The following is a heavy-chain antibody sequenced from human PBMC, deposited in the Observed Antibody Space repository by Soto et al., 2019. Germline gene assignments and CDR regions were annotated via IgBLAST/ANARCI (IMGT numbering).Heavy chain of an antibody. CDR3: ARERIWGYFDL. CDR2: IGTAGDT. Sequence: EVPLVESGGGLVQPGGSLRLSCAASGFTFSSYDMHWVRQATGKGLEWVSAIGTAGDTYYPGSVKGRFTISRENAKNSLYLQMNSLRAGDTAVYYCARERIWGYFDLWGRGTLVTVSS. CDR1: GFTFSSYD. D-gene: IGHD7-27*01. V-gene: IGHV3-13*01. J-gene: IGHJ2*01.